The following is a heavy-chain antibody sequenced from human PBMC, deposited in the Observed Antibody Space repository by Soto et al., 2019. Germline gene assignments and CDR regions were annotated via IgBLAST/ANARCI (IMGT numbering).Heavy chain of an antibody. Sequence: EVQLVESGGGLVQPGGSLRLSCAASGFTFTSYWMHWVRQAPGKGLAWVSRIKSDGSSTSYADSVKGRFTTSRDNAKNTLYLQMNSLRGEDTAIYYCAREGLDTAGFFDIWGQGTMVTVSS. V-gene: IGHV3-74*01. CDR1: GFTFTSYW. CDR2: IKSDGSST. J-gene: IGHJ3*02. CDR3: AREGLDTAGFFDI. D-gene: IGHD6-13*01.